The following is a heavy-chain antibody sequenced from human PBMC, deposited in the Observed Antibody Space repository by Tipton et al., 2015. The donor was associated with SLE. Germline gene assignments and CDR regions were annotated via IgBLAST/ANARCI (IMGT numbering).Heavy chain of an antibody. Sequence: GSLRLSCAASGFTFSSYWMSWVRQAPGKGLEWVANIKQDGSEKYYVDSVKGRFTISRDNAKNSLYLQMNSLRAEDTAVYYCARRITYYYYYMDVWGTGTSVTVSS. CDR1: GFTFSSYW. CDR3: ARRITYYYYYMDV. V-gene: IGHV3-7*01. CDR2: IKQDGSEK. J-gene: IGHJ6*03.